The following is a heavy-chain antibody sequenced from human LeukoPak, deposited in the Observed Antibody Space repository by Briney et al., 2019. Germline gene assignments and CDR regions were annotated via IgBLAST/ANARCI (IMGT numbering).Heavy chain of an antibody. J-gene: IGHJ3*02. D-gene: IGHD3-22*01. CDR3: ARDNYYYDSNANDAFDI. Sequence: GGSLRLSCTASGFTFSDYYMSWIRQAPGKGLEWVANIKQDGSEKYYVDSVKGRFTISRDNAKNSLYLQMNNLRAEDTAVYYCARDNYYYDSNANDAFDIWGQGTVVTVSS. CDR1: GFTFSDYY. V-gene: IGHV3-7*01. CDR2: IKQDGSEK.